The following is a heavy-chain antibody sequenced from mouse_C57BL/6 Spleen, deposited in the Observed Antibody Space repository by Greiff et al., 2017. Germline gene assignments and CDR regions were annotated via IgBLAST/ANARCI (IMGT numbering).Heavy chain of an antibody. CDR3: EREHAGDYYVDY. V-gene: IGHV1-80*01. CDR2: IYPGDGDT. Sequence: QVQLQQSGAELVKPGASVKISCKASGYAFSSYWMNWVKQRPGKGLEWIGQIYPGDGDTNYNGKFKGKATLTADKSSSTAYMQLSSLTSEDSAVYFCEREHAGDYYVDYWGQGTTLTVSS. CDR1: GYAFSSYW. J-gene: IGHJ2*01.